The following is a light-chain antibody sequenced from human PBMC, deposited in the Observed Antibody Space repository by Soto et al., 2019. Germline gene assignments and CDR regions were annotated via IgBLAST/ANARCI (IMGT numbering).Light chain of an antibody. CDR2: AAS. V-gene: IGKV1-12*01. Sequence: DIQMTQSPSSVSASVGDSVTITCRASQGISSSLVWYQQKPGKAPKLLIYAASNLQSGVPSRFSGSGSGTDFTLTITSLQPEDVATYYWQQGKSLSASFGGGTRVEIK. CDR3: QQGKSLSAS. J-gene: IGKJ4*01. CDR1: QGISSS.